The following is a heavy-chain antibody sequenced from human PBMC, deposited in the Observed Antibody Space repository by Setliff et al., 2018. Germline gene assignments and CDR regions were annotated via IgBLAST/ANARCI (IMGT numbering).Heavy chain of an antibody. V-gene: IGHV4-59*01. CDR1: GGAISNYY. J-gene: IGHJ1*01. Sequence: PSETLSLTCTVSGGAISNYYWSWIRQPPGKGLEWIGYIYSSGSTNYNPSLKSRVAISLDTSKSQFSLKVSSVTAADTAIYYCALSSSWFKDFQHWGQGTLVTVSS. CDR3: ALSSSWFKDFQH. CDR2: IYSSGST. D-gene: IGHD6-13*01.